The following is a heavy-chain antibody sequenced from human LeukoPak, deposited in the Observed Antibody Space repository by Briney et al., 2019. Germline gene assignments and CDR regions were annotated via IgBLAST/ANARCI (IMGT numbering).Heavy chain of an antibody. CDR2: INHSGST. CDR1: GGSISSGGYY. Sequence: SSETLSLTCTVSGGSISSGGYYWSWIRQPPGKGLEWIGEINHSGSTNYNPSLKSRVTISVDTSKNQFSLKLSSVTAADTAVYYCARVRGAGYWGQGTLVTVSS. D-gene: IGHD3-16*01. CDR3: ARVRGAGY. V-gene: IGHV4-39*07. J-gene: IGHJ4*02.